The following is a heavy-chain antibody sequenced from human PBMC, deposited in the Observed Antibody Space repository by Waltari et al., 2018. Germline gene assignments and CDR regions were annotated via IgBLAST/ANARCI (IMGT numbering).Heavy chain of an antibody. Sequence: EVQLLESGGGLVQPGGSLRLSCAASGFTFSSYAMSWVRQAPGKGLEWVSAISGSGSTIYYADSVKGRFTISRDNAKNSLYLQMNSLRAEDTAVYYCAREPGWSGSYSEHFDYWGQGTLVTVSS. V-gene: IGHV3-23*01. CDR3: AREPGWSGSYSEHFDY. J-gene: IGHJ4*02. CDR1: GFTFSSYA. CDR2: ISGSGSTI. D-gene: IGHD1-26*01.